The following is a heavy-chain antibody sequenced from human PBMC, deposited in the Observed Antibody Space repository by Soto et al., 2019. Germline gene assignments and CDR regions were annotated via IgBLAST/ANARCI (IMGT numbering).Heavy chain of an antibody. Sequence: PGGSLRLSCAASGFTVSSNYMSWVRQAPGKGLEWVSVIYSGGSTYYADSVKGRFTISRHNSKNTLYLQMNSLGAEDTAVYYCARVNYDILTGYPSPYYYYYYMDVWGKGTTVTVSS. CDR1: GFTVSSNY. D-gene: IGHD3-9*01. CDR2: IYSGGST. CDR3: ARVNYDILTGYPSPYYYYYYMDV. J-gene: IGHJ6*03. V-gene: IGHV3-53*04.